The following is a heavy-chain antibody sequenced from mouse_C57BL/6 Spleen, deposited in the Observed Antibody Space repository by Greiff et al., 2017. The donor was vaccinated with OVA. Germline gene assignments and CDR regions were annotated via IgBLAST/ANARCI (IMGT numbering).Heavy chain of an antibody. Sequence: QVQLQQPGAELVKPGASVKMSCKASGYTFPSYWITWVKQRPGQGLEWIGDIYPGSGSTNYNEKFKSKATLTVDKSYSTAYMQLSSLTSEDTAVYYCARGYDFAYWGQGTLVTVSA. V-gene: IGHV1-55*01. CDR2: IYPGSGST. J-gene: IGHJ3*01. CDR3: ARGYDFAY. D-gene: IGHD2-2*01. CDR1: GYTFPSYW.